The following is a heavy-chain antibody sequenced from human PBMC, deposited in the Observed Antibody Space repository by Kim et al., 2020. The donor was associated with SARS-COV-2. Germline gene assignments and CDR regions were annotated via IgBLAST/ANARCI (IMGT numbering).Heavy chain of an antibody. D-gene: IGHD3-3*01. CDR2: ISSSGSTI. V-gene: IGHV3-48*03. CDR1: GFTFSSYE. J-gene: IGHJ4*02. CDR3: ARDAAFWSGYTDPSSY. Sequence: GGSLRLSCAASGFTFSSYEMNWVRQAPGKGLEWVSYISSSGSTIYYADSVKGRFTISRDNAKNSLYLQMNSLRAEDTAVYYCARDAAFWSGYTDPSSYWGQGTLVTVSS.